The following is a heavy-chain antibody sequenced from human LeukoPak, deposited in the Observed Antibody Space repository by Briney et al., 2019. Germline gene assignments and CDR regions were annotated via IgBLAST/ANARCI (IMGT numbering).Heavy chain of an antibody. D-gene: IGHD6-13*01. Sequence: SETLSLTCTVSGGSISSSSYYWGWIRQPPGKGLEWIGSIYYSGSTYYNPSLKSRVTISVDTSKNQFSLKLSSVTAADTAVYYCARQIAAAYFDYWGQGTLVTVSS. CDR2: IYYSGST. CDR3: ARQIAAAYFDY. J-gene: IGHJ4*02. V-gene: IGHV4-39*07. CDR1: GGSISSSSYY.